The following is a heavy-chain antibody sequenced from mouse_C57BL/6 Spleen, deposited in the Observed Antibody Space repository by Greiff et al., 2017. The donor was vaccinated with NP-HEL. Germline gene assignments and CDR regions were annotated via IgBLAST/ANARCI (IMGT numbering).Heavy chain of an antibody. Sequence: QVQLKESGPELVKPGASVKISCKASGYAFSSSWMNWVKQRPGKGLEWIGRIYPGDGDTNYTGKFKGKATLTADKTSITAYMQLSNLTSEDSAVYFCARSGYDYDGGFAYWGQGTLVTVSA. J-gene: IGHJ3*01. CDR3: ARSGYDYDGGFAY. CDR1: GYAFSSSW. CDR2: IYPGDGDT. V-gene: IGHV1-82*01. D-gene: IGHD2-4*01.